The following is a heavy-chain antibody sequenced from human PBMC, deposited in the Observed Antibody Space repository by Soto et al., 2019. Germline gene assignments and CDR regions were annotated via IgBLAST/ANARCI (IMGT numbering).Heavy chain of an antibody. D-gene: IGHD3-9*01. CDR1: GFTFRSYS. V-gene: IGHV3-74*01. J-gene: IGHJ1*01. CDR3: VNYDITND. CDR2: INSDGSTT. Sequence: EVQLVESGGDLVQPGESLRLSCAASGFTFRSYSMHWVRQAPGKGLVWVSRINSDGSTTTYADSVKGRFTISRDNAKNTLYLQMNSLRAEDTAVYYCVNYDITNDCGQGTLVTVSS.